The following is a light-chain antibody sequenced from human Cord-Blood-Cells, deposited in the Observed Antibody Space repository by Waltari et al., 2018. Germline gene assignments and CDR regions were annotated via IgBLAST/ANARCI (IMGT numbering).Light chain of an antibody. V-gene: IGLV3-1*01. Sequence: SYELTQPPSVSVSPGQTASITCSGDKLGDKYACWYQQKPGQSPVLVIYQDSKPPSGIPGRFSGSKYGNTATLTISGTQAMDEADYYCQAWDSSTVVFGGGTKLTVL. CDR3: QAWDSSTVV. CDR1: KLGDKY. J-gene: IGLJ2*01. CDR2: QDS.